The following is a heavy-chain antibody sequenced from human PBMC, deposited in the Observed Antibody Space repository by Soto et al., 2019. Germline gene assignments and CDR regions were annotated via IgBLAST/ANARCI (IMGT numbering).Heavy chain of an antibody. Sequence: LRLSCAASGFTFSSYGMHWVRQAPGKGLEWVAVISYDGSNKYYADSVKGRFTISRDNSKNTLYLQMNSLRAEDTAVYYCAKENLGGSGWYATRASFDYWGQGTLVTVSS. CDR2: ISYDGSNK. J-gene: IGHJ4*02. CDR3: AKENLGGSGWYATRASFDY. V-gene: IGHV3-30*18. CDR1: GFTFSSYG. D-gene: IGHD6-19*01.